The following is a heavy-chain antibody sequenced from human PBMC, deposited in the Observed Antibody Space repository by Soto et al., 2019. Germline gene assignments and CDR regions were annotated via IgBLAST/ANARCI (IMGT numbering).Heavy chain of an antibody. CDR2: ISWVSDRI. CDR3: AKARL. Sequence: LSCVASVFNFDYFAMYCVRQSPGEGQEWVSGISWVSDRIGYANTVKGRFTISRDNAKNSLYLQMNSLRPEDTALYYCAKARLWG. CDR1: VFNFDYFA. V-gene: IGHV3-9*01. J-gene: IGHJ2*01.